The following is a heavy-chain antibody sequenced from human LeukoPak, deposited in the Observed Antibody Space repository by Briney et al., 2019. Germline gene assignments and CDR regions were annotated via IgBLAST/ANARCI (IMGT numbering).Heavy chain of an antibody. D-gene: IGHD3-22*01. CDR1: GYTFTGYY. CDR2: INPSGGST. Sequence: ASVKVSCKASGYTFTGYYMHWVRQAPGQGLEWMGWINPSGGSTSYAQKFQGRVTMTRDTSTSTVYMELSSLRSEDTAVYYCARATYYYDSSGYKGAFDIWGQGTMATVSS. V-gene: IGHV1-46*01. CDR3: ARATYYYDSSGYKGAFDI. J-gene: IGHJ3*02.